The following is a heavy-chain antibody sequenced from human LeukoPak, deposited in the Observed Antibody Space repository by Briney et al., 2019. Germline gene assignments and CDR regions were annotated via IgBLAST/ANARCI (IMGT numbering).Heavy chain of an antibody. CDR3: ARGFRYFDL. CDR2: INHSGST. V-gene: IGHV4-34*01. Sequence: SETLSLTCAVYGGSFSGYYWSWIRQPPGKGLGWIGEINHSGSTNYNPSLKSRVTISVDTSKNQFSLKLSSVTAADTAVYYCARGFRYFDLWGRGTLVTVSS. CDR1: GGSFSGYY. J-gene: IGHJ2*01.